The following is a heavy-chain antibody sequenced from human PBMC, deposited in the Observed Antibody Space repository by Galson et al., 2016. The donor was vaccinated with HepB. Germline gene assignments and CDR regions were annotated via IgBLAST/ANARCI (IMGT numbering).Heavy chain of an antibody. V-gene: IGHV3-30*04. CDR3: ARDGRSYAFARGDY. J-gene: IGHJ1*01. Sequence: SLRLSCAASGVTFSGFPMTWVRQAPGKGLEWLASISYDSSNKYYGDSVKGRFTISRDNSKNTLYLQMNSLRPEDTAIYYCARDGRSYAFARGDYWGQGTLVTVSS. D-gene: IGHD2-2*01. CDR2: ISYDSSNK. CDR1: GVTFSGFP.